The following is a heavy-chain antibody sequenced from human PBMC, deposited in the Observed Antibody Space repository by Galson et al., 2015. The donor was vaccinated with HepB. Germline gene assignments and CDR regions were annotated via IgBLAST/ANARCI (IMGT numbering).Heavy chain of an antibody. CDR2: IIPIFGTA. CDR1: GGTFSSYA. V-gene: IGHV1-69*13. J-gene: IGHJ6*03. CDR3: ASRYSRGLYYYYMDV. D-gene: IGHD5-18*01. Sequence: SVKVSCKASGGTFSSYAISWVRQAPGQGLEWMGGIIPIFGTANYAQKFQGRVTITADESTSTAYMELSSLRSEDTAVYYCASRYSRGLYYYYMDVWGKGTTVTVSS.